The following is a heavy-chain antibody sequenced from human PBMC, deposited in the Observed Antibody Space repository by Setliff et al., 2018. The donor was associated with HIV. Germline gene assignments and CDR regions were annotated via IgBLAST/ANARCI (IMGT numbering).Heavy chain of an antibody. V-gene: IGHV4-39*01. J-gene: IGHJ4*02. Sequence: SETLSLTCTVSAGSIRSSTYYWAWIRQPPGKGLEWIGTIYYSGSTYYNPSLKSRATISVDTSKNQFSLKLSSVTATDTAVYYCIIAYSSGWLAPMGFDSWGQGTLVTVSS. CDR1: AGSIRSSTYY. CDR2: IYYSGST. D-gene: IGHD6-19*01. CDR3: IIAYSSGWLAPMGFDS.